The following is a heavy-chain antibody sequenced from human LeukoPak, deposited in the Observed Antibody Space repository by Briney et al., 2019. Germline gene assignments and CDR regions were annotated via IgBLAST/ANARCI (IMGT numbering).Heavy chain of an antibody. CDR2: ISAYNGNT. CDR3: ARNRRREGYCSGGSCYPVEIDP. D-gene: IGHD2-15*01. CDR1: GYTFTSYG. V-gene: IGHV1-18*01. Sequence: ASVKVSCKASGYTFTSYGISWVRQAPGQGLEWMGWISAYNGNTNYAQKLQGRVTMTTDTSTSTAYMERRSLRSDDTAVYYCARNRRREGYCSGGSCYPVEIDPWGQGTLVTVSS. J-gene: IGHJ5*02.